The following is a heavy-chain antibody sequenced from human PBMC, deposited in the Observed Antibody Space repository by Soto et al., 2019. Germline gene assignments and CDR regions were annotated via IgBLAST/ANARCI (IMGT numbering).Heavy chain of an antibody. CDR2: MNPNSGNT. D-gene: IGHD2-2*01. Sequence: QVQLVQSGAEVKKPGASVKVSCKASGYTFTSYDINWVRQATGQGLEWMGWMNPNSGNTGYAQKFQGRVTMTRNTSISTAYMELSSLRSEDTAVYYCARVWVVPAAFSFYYYYYYMDVWGKGTTVTVSS. CDR3: ARVWVVPAAFSFYYYYYYMDV. J-gene: IGHJ6*03. CDR1: GYTFTSYD. V-gene: IGHV1-8*01.